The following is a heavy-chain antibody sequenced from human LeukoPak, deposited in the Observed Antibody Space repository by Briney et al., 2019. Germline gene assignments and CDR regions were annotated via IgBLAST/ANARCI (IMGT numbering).Heavy chain of an antibody. V-gene: IGHV3-53*01. J-gene: IGHJ4*02. Sequence: GGSLRLSCAASGFNVTTNYMSWVRQAPGKGLEWVSVIYSGGTTYYADSVKGRFTISRDISKNTLSLQMNSLRAEDTAVYYCARGRRDGYNLGYWGQGTLVTVSS. D-gene: IGHD5-24*01. CDR2: IYSGGTT. CDR3: ARGRRDGYNLGY. CDR1: GFNVTTNY.